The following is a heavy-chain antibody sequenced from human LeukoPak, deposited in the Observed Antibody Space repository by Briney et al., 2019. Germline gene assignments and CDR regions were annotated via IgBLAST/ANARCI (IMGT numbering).Heavy chain of an antibody. D-gene: IGHD3-10*01. CDR3: AKVPIYGSGSAPGYYFDY. J-gene: IGHJ4*02. CDR2: ISGNGGTI. CDR1: GFTFSSYG. V-gene: IGHV3-23*01. Sequence: PGGSLRLSCAASGFTFSSYGTSWVRQAPGKGLEWVSGISGNGGTIHYADSVKGRFTISRDNSKNTLHLQMNSLRAEDTAVYYCAKVPIYGSGSAPGYYFDYWGQGTLVTVSS.